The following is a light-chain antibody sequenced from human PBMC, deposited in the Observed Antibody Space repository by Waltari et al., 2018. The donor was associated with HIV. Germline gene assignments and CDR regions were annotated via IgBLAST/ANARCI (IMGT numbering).Light chain of an antibody. V-gene: IGKV4-1*01. Sequence: DIVMTQSPDSLPVSLGERATVNCKHSQSDLYIPNNQNYLAWYQQKPGQPPKLLIYWASTRESGVPDRFSGSGSGTDFTLTISSLQAEDVAVYYCQQYFVTPFTFGGGTKIQIK. CDR3: QQYFVTPFT. CDR2: WAS. CDR1: QSDLYIPNNQNY. J-gene: IGKJ4*01.